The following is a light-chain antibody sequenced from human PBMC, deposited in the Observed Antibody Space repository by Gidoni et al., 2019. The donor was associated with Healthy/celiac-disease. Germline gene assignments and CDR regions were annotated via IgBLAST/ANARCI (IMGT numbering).Light chain of an antibody. V-gene: IGKV4-1*01. CDR2: WAS. Sequence: DIVMTQSPDSLAVSLGERATINCKSSQSVFYSSNNKNYLAWYQQKQGQPPKLLIYWASTRESGVPDRFSGSGSGTDFTLTISSLQAEDVAVYYCQQYYSPLTFGGGTKVEIK. J-gene: IGKJ4*01. CDR3: QQYYSPLT. CDR1: QSVFYSSNNKNY.